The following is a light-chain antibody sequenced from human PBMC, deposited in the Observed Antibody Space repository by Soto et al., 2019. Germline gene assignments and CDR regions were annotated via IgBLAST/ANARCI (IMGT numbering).Light chain of an antibody. CDR2: DAS. CDR1: QSVSSY. V-gene: IGKV3-11*01. J-gene: IGKJ5*01. CDR3: QQRSNWPSIT. Sequence: EIVLTQSPAILSLSPGEGATLSCRASQSVSSYLAWYQQKPGQAPRLLISDASNRATGIPARFSGSGSGTDFTLTISSLEAEDFAVYYCQQRSNWPSITFGQGTRMEIK.